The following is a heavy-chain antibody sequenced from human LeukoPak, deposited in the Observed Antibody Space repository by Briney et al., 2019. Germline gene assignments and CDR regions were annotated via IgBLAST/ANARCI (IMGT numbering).Heavy chain of an antibody. J-gene: IGHJ4*02. D-gene: IGHD6-19*01. Sequence: GGSLRLSCAASGFTFIGYWMSWVRQAPGKGLEWVADIKQDGSEKYYVDSVKGRFTISRDNAKDSVYLQMNSLRAEDTAVYYCGKGGWLDYWGQGTLVTVSS. V-gene: IGHV3-7*01. CDR1: GFTFIGYW. CDR2: IKQDGSEK. CDR3: GKGGWLDY.